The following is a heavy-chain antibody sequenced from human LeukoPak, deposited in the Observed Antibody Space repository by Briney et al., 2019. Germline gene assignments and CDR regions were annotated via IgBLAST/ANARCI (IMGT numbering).Heavy chain of an antibody. J-gene: IGHJ4*02. CDR1: GGSISTYY. Sequence: KPSETLSLTCTVSGGSISTYYWSWIRQPPGKGLEWIGYIYYSGSAKYNPSLKSRVTLSVDTSKNRFFLKLSSVTAADTAVYYCARSYGSGNHFDYWGQGTLVTVSS. D-gene: IGHD3-10*01. CDR3: ARSYGSGNHFDY. V-gene: IGHV4-59*01. CDR2: IYYSGSA.